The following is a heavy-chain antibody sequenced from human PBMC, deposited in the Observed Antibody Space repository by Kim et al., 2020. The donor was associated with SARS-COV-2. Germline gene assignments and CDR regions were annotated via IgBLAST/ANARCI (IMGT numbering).Heavy chain of an antibody. CDR3: ARDPPWFGEGGMDV. CDR1: GGSISSGSYY. Sequence: SETLSLTCTVSGGSISSGSYYWSWIRQPAGKGLEWIGRIYTSGSTNYNPSLKSRVTISVDTSKNQFSLKLSSVTAADTAVYYCARDPPWFGEGGMDVWGQGTTVTVSS. V-gene: IGHV4-61*02. CDR2: IYTSGST. J-gene: IGHJ6*02. D-gene: IGHD3-10*01.